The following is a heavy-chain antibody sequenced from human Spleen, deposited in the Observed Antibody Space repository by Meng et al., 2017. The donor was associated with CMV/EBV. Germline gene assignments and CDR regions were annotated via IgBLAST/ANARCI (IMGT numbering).Heavy chain of an antibody. Sequence: CRPSGNTFSTYHINWVRQASGQGLEWMGWMSPNNGNRAYAQRFQGRITMTRNISITTAFMELTSLTSDDTAIYYCASGKGSSSYFDFWGQGSLVTVSS. D-gene: IGHD2-2*01. V-gene: IGHV1-8*01. CDR3: ASGKGSSSYFDF. CDR2: MSPNNGNR. J-gene: IGHJ4*02. CDR1: GNTFSTYH.